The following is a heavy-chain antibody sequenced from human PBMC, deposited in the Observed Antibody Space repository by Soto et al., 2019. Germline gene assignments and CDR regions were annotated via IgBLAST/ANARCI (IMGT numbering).Heavy chain of an antibody. CDR2: MNPNSGNT. Sequence: ASVKVSCKASGYTFTSYDINWVRQATGQGLEWMGWMNPNSGNTGYAQKFQGRVTMTRNTSISTAYMELSRLRSDDTAVYYCARDLTFRIPFDPWGQGTLVTVSS. J-gene: IGHJ5*02. CDR3: ARDLTFRIPFDP. D-gene: IGHD2-21*01. CDR1: GYTFTSYD. V-gene: IGHV1-8*01.